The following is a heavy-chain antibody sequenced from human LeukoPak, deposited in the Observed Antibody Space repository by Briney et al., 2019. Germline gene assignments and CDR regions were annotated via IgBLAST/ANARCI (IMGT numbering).Heavy chain of an antibody. V-gene: IGHV3-48*03. Sequence: PGGSLRLSCAASGFTFSSYEMNWVRQAPGKGLEWVSYISSSGSTIYYADSVRGRFTISRDNSKNTLYLQMNSLRAEDTALYHCATHQATGAHSKFDYWGQGTLVTVSS. CDR3: ATHQATGAHSKFDY. J-gene: IGHJ4*02. D-gene: IGHD7-27*01. CDR1: GFTFSSYE. CDR2: ISSSGSTI.